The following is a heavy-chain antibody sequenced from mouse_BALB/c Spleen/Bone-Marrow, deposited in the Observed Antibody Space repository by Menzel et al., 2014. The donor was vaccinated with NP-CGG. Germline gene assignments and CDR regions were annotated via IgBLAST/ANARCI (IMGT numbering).Heavy chain of an antibody. CDR1: GFTFNTYA. V-gene: IGHV10-1*02. D-gene: IGHD6-1*01. Sequence: DVQLVESGGRLVQPKGSLKLSCAASGFTFNTYAMNWVRQAPGKGLEWVARIRSKSNNFPTYYADSVKDRFTISRDDSQSMLYLQMNNLKTEDTAMYYCVTSTYFDVWGAGTTVTVSS. CDR3: VTSTYFDV. CDR2: IRSKSNNFPT. J-gene: IGHJ1*01.